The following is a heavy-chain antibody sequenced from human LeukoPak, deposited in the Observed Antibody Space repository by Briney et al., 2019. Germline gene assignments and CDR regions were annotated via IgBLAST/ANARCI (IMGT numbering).Heavy chain of an antibody. D-gene: IGHD3-16*01. CDR2: IYYSGST. V-gene: IGHV4-59*01. CDR1: GGSISSYY. CDR3: ARETSQKGAHYMDV. Sequence: SETLSLTCTVSGGSISSYYWSWIRQPPGKGLEWIGYIYYSGSTNCKSSLKSRVTISVDTSKNQFSLKLSSVTAVDTAVYYCARETSQKGAHYMDVWGKGTTVTISS. J-gene: IGHJ6*03.